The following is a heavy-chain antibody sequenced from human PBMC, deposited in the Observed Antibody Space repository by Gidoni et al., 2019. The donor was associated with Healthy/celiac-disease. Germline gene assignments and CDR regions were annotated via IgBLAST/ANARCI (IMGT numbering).Heavy chain of an antibody. V-gene: IGHV3-21*01. CDR3: ASPTGYSSSWYLDGMDV. CDR1: GFTFSSYS. J-gene: IGHJ6*02. CDR2: ISSSSSYI. D-gene: IGHD6-13*01. Sequence: EVQLVESGGGLVKPGGSLRLSCAASGFTFSSYSMNWVRQAPGKGLEWVSSISSSSSYIYYADSVKGRFTISRDNAKNSLYLQMNSLRAEDTAVYYCASPTGYSSSWYLDGMDVWGQGTTVTVSS.